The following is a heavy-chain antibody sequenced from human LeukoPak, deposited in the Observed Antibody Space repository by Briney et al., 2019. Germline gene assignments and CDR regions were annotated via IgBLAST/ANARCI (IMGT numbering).Heavy chain of an antibody. J-gene: IGHJ1*01. CDR3: AKDQGYYGSGSYKEYFQH. D-gene: IGHD3-10*01. V-gene: IGHV3-23*01. CDR2: ISGSGDST. Sequence: GGSLRLSCAASGFTFSSYAMSWVRQAPGKGLEWVSAISGSGDSTYYADSVKGRFTISRDNSKNTLYLQLNSLRAEDTAVYYCAKDQGYYGSGSYKEYFQHWGQGTLVTVSS. CDR1: GFTFSSYA.